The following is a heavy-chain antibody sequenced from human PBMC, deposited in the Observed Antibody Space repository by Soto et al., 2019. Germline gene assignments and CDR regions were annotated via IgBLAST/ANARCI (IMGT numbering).Heavy chain of an antibody. CDR2: ISTDGSKN. V-gene: IGHV3-30*18. CDR1: GFTFSNYG. Sequence: QVQLVDSGGGVVQPGGSLRLSCAASGFTFSNYGMHWVRQAPGKGLEWVAFISTDGSKNYYADSVRGRFTISRDNSMNPLFLQKNSLRPEDTATYYCAEVPLRPYYFDYWVPATRVTVSS. J-gene: IGHJ4*02. CDR3: AEVPLRPYYFDY. D-gene: IGHD3-16*01.